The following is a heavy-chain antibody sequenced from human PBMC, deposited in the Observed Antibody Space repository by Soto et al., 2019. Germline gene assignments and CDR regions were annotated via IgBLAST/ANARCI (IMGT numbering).Heavy chain of an antibody. CDR1: GGSFSGYY. CDR3: ARRKGYCSGGSCYAHDY. CDR2: INHSGST. Sequence: QVQLQQWSAGLLKPSETLSLTCAVYGGSFSGYYWSWIRQPPGKGLEWIGEINHSGSTNYNPSLKSRVTISVDTSKNQFSLKLSSVTAADTAVYYCARRKGYCSGGSCYAHDYSGQGTLVTVSS. D-gene: IGHD2-15*01. J-gene: IGHJ4*02. V-gene: IGHV4-34*01.